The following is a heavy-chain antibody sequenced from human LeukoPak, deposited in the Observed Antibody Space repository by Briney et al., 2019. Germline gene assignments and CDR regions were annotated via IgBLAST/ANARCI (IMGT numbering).Heavy chain of an antibody. CDR3: ARHVVPFWSGYSDYYYMDV. D-gene: IGHD3-3*01. CDR2: IYYSGST. CDR1: GGSISSGGYY. J-gene: IGHJ6*03. Sequence: SQTLSLTCTVSGGSISSGGYYWSWIRQHPGKGLEWIGYIYYSGSTYYNPSLKSRVTISVDTSKNQFSLKLSSVTAADTAVYYCARHVVPFWSGYSDYYYMDVWGKGTTVTVSS. V-gene: IGHV4-31*03.